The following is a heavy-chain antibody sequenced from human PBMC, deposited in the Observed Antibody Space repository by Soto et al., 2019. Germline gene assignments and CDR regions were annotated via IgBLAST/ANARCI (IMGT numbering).Heavy chain of an antibody. D-gene: IGHD6-25*01. V-gene: IGHV1-18*01. J-gene: IGHJ3*02. CDR1: GYTFTSYG. CDR2: ISTYNDNI. CDR3: ADSSGDDAFDI. Sequence: ASVKVSCKASGYTFTSYGINWVRQAPGQGLEWMGWISTYNDNIEYAQNFQGRVTMTTDTSTSTVYMEMSSLTSEDTAVYYCADSSGDDAFDIWGQGTMVTVSS.